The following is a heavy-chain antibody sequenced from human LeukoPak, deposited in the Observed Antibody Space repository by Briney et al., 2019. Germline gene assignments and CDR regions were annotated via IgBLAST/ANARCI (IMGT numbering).Heavy chain of an antibody. CDR2: IYHSGST. CDR1: GGSISSGGYS. J-gene: IGHJ6*02. D-gene: IGHD3-3*01. V-gene: IGHV4-30-2*01. CDR3: ARSLIFGVADYGMDV. Sequence: TSETLSLTCAVYGGSISSGGYSWSWIRQPPGKGLEWIGYIYHSGSTYYNPSLKSRVTISVDRSKNQFSLKLSSVTAADTAVYYCARSLIFGVADYGMDVWGQGTTVTVSS.